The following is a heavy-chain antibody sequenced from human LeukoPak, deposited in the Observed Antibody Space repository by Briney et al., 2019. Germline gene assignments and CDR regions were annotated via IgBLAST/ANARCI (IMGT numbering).Heavy chain of an antibody. CDR3: GTLLSNGPFDY. J-gene: IGHJ4*02. Sequence: ASVKVSCKAAGYTFTGYYMHWLRQAPGQGLEWMGYIYPNSGATKYAQQFQGRVTMTRDTSISTAYMELSGLGSDDTAVYYCGTLLSNGPFDYWGQGSLVTVSS. CDR1: GYTFTGYY. V-gene: IGHV1-2*02. CDR2: IYPNSGAT.